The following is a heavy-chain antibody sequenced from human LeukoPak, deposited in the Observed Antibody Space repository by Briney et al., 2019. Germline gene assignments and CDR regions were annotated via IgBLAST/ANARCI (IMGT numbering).Heavy chain of an antibody. D-gene: IGHD3-16*01. Sequence: SETLSLTCTVSGGSISNYYWSWTRQPPGKGLEWIGYIYYSGSTYYNPSLKSRVTISVDTSKNQFSLKLSSVTAADTAVYYCARVPLGGCADIWGQGTMVTVSS. CDR1: GGSISNYY. J-gene: IGHJ3*02. CDR3: ARVPLGGCADI. V-gene: IGHV4-59*12. CDR2: IYYSGST.